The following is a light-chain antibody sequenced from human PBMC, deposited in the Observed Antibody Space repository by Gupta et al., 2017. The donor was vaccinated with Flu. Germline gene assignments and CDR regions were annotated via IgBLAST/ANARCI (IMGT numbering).Light chain of an antibody. CDR3: CSFAGGFYV. CDR1: SSVVGGYVH. Sequence: QATIISGPGTSSVVGGYVHCSRHHQHPGPAPVLFMYDGSNRASAVRFRGSGARSANTASLTISGLQAEDEADYYCCSFAGGFYVFGTGTKLTVL. CDR2: DGS. J-gene: IGLJ1*01. V-gene: IGLV2-11*01.